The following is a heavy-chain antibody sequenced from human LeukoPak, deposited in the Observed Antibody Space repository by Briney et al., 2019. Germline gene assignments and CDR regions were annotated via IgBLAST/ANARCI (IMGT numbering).Heavy chain of an antibody. CDR1: GFTFSTYA. Sequence: PGGSLRLSCAAPGFTFSTYAMSWVRQAPGKGLEWVSVIYTGGSTYYADSVKGRFTISRDNSKNTLYLQMNSLRAEDTAVYYCARGYCSGGSCYPVWLDPWGQGTLVTVSS. D-gene: IGHD2-15*01. CDR3: ARGYCSGGSCYPVWLDP. V-gene: IGHV3-53*01. J-gene: IGHJ5*02. CDR2: IYTGGST.